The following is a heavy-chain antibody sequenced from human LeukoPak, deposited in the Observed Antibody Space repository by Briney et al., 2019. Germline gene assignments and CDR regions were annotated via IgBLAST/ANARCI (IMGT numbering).Heavy chain of an antibody. CDR3: ARDNYYDSSGYPVNAFDI. V-gene: IGHV3-48*03. D-gene: IGHD3-22*01. Sequence: GGSLRLSCAASGFTFSSYEMNWVRQAPGKGLXXXXXXXXSGSTIYYADSVKGRFTISRDNAKNSLYLQMNSLRAGDTAVYYCARDNYYDSSGYPVNAFDIWGQGTMVTVSS. J-gene: IGHJ3*02. CDR2: XXXSGSTI. CDR1: GFTFSSYE.